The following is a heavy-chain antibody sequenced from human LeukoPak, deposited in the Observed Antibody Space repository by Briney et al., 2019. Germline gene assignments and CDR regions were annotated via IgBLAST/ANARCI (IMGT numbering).Heavy chain of an antibody. CDR3: ARDGSGDYVSDSFDY. D-gene: IGHD4-17*01. J-gene: IGHJ4*02. V-gene: IGHV3-30*03. Sequence: GGSLRLSCAASGFTFSSYGMHWVRQAPGKGLEWVAVISYDGSNKYYADSVKGRFTISRDNSKNTLYLQMNSLRAEDTAVYYCARDGSGDYVSDSFDYWGQGTLVTVSS. CDR1: GFTFSSYG. CDR2: ISYDGSNK.